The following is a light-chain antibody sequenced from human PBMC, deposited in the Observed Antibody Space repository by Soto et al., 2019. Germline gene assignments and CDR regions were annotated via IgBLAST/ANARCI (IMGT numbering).Light chain of an antibody. J-gene: IGLJ1*01. Sequence: QSALTQPPSASGSPGQSVTISCTGSSSDVGGYEYVSWYQQHPGKAPKLIIYGNSNRPSGVPDRFSGSKSGTSASLAITGLQAEDEADYYCQSYDSSLSGSKVFGTGTKLTVL. V-gene: IGLV2-8*01. CDR2: GNS. CDR3: QSYDSSLSGSKV. CDR1: SSDVGGYEY.